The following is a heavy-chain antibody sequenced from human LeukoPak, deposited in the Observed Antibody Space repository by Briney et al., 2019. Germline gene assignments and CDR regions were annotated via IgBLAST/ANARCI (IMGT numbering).Heavy chain of an antibody. Sequence: SETLSLTCAVYGGSCSGYYWSWIRQPPGKGLEWIGEINHSGSTSYNPSLKSRVTISVDMSKNQFSLNLSSVTAADTAVYYCARLGGAYVGHFDYWGQGTLVTVSS. J-gene: IGHJ4*02. CDR1: GGSCSGYY. CDR2: INHSGST. D-gene: IGHD3-16*01. V-gene: IGHV4-34*01. CDR3: ARLGGAYVGHFDY.